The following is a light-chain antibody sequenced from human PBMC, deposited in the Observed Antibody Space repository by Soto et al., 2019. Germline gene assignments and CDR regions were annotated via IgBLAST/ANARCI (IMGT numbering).Light chain of an antibody. CDR1: SSDVVCYNY. CDR3: SSYTSSSTLVV. Sequence: QSVLTQPASVSGSPGQSITISCTGTSSDVVCYNYVSWYQQHPGKAPKLMIYEVSNRPSGVSNRFSGSKSGNTASLTISGLQAEDEADYYCSSYTSSSTLVVFGGGTKLTVL. J-gene: IGLJ2*01. CDR2: EVS. V-gene: IGLV2-14*01.